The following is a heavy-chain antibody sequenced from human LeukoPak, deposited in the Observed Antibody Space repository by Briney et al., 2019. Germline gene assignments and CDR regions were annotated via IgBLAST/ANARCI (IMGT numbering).Heavy chain of an antibody. CDR1: GFTFSSYA. D-gene: IGHD6-19*01. Sequence: GGSLRLSCVASGFTFSSYAMHWVRQTPGKGLEYVSGINSNGGSTQYANSVKGRFTISRDNSKNTLYLQMNSLRAEDTAVYYCAKDTSTISVSGTCFDYWGQGTLVTVSS. V-gene: IGHV3-64*01. J-gene: IGHJ4*02. CDR3: AKDTSTISVSGTCFDY. CDR2: INSNGGST.